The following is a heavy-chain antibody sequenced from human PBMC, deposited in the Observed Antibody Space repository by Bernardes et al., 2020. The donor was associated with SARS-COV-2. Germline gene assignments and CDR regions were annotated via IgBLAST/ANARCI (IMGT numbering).Heavy chain of an antibody. J-gene: IGHJ4*02. Sequence: SVKVSCKASGGSLSTYTISWVRQAPGQGLEWMGGLLPIFGSAHYAQKFQGRVTITADESTSTAYMELSSLTSDDTAIYYCARSHTPSSYNYWSGPFDYWGQGTLLTVSS. CDR1: GGSLSTYT. V-gene: IGHV1-69*13. CDR2: LLPIFGSA. D-gene: IGHD3-3*01. CDR3: ARSHTPSSYNYWSGPFDY.